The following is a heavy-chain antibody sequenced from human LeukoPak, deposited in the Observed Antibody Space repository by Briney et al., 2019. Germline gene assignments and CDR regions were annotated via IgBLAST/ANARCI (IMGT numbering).Heavy chain of an antibody. CDR3: ARGRSSRWSFPAIDS. D-gene: IGHD6-13*01. V-gene: IGHV3-21*01. Sequence: GGSLRLSCAASGFTFSSDRMNCVRQAPGKGLEWVSSINNSSSFIYYADSVKGRFTISRDNAKNSLHLQMNSLRAEDTAVYYCARGRSSRWSFPAIDSWGQGTLVTVSS. CDR2: INNSSSFI. J-gene: IGHJ4*02. CDR1: GFTFSSDR.